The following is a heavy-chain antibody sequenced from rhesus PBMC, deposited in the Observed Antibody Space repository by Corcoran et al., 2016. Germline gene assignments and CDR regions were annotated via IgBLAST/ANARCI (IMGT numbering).Heavy chain of an antibody. CDR3: ARKGSYGSNLFDY. V-gene: IGHV1S10*01. J-gene: IGHJ4*01. D-gene: IGHD4-29*01. CDR1: GFTFGSYA. CDR2: IIHRVGIT. Sequence: QVQLVQSRAEVQKPGASVKVSCQASGFTFGSYAISWVRQAPGHGLEWMGGIIHRVGITKYAEKFQGRVTITADTSTSTAYMELSSLRSEDTAVYYCARKGSYGSNLFDYWGQGVLVTVSS.